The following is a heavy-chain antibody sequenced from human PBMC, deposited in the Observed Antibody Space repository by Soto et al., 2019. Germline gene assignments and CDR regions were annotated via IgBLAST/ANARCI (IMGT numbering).Heavy chain of an antibody. Sequence: GGSLRLSCAASGFTFSDHYMDWVRQAPGKGVEWVGRSRDKAKGYTTDYAASVKGRFTISRDDSKNSLYLQMNNLKTEDTAVYYCVRDMTGDYWGQGILVTVSS. V-gene: IGHV3-72*01. CDR2: SRDKAKGYTT. CDR1: GFTFSDHY. D-gene: IGHD3-16*01. CDR3: VRDMTGDY. J-gene: IGHJ4*02.